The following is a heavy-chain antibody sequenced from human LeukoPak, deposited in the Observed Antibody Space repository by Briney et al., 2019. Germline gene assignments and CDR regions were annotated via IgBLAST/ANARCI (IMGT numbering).Heavy chain of an antibody. CDR1: GFTFSSYS. CDR2: ISSSSSTI. J-gene: IGHJ4*02. CDR3: AREIWSPGVPAADDFDY. D-gene: IGHD2-2*01. Sequence: GGSLRLSCAASGFTFSSYSMIWVRQAPGKGREWVSYISSSSSTIYYADSVKGRFTISRDNAKNSLYLQMNSLRAEDTAVYYCAREIWSPGVPAADDFDYWGQGTLVTVSS. V-gene: IGHV3-48*01.